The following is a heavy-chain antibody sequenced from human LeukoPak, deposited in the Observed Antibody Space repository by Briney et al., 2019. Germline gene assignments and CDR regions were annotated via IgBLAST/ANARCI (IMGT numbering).Heavy chain of an antibody. Sequence: GGSLRLSCAASGFTFSSYSMNWVRQAPGKGLEWVSSISSSSSYIYYADSVKGRFTISRDNAKNSLYLQMNSLRAEDTAVYYCAREEMATIPVFDYWGQGTLVTVSS. D-gene: IGHD5-24*01. CDR2: ISSSSSYI. J-gene: IGHJ4*02. V-gene: IGHV3-21*01. CDR3: AREEMATIPVFDY. CDR1: GFTFSSYS.